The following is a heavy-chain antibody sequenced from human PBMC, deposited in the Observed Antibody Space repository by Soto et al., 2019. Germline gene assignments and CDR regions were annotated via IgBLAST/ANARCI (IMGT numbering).Heavy chain of an antibody. D-gene: IGHD6-19*01. CDR2: IYYSGRT. CDR1: GGSISSGGYY. V-gene: IGHV4-31*03. CDR3: ARGSFSSSTSWFDP. J-gene: IGHJ5*02. Sequence: SETLSLTCTVSGGSISSGGYYWSWIRQHPGKGLEWIGYIYYSGRTYYNPSLHSRVSIAVDTTENQFSLKLTSVTAADTSVYYCARGSFSSSTSWFDPWGRGTLVTVSS.